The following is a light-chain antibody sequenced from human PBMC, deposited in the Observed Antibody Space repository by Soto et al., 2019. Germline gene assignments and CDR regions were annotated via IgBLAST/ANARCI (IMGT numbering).Light chain of an antibody. Sequence: EIALTQSPGTLSLSPGERATLSCRASQSVSSSYLAWYQQKPGQAPRLLIYGASSRGTGIPDMFSGSGSGTDFTLTISRLEPEDCAVYYCLQYGSSAYTFGQGTKLEIK. CDR3: LQYGSSAYT. J-gene: IGKJ2*01. CDR1: QSVSSSY. CDR2: GAS. V-gene: IGKV3-20*01.